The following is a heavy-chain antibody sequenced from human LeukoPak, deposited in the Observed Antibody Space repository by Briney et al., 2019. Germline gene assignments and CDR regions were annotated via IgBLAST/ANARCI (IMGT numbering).Heavy chain of an antibody. V-gene: IGHV4-61*02. CDR3: ATASTTVTYFDY. Sequence: SQTLSLTCTVSGGSISSGSYYWSWIRQPAGKGLEWIGRIYTSGSTNYNPSLQSRVTISVDTSKNQFSLKLSSVTAADTAVYYCATASTTVTYFDYWGQGTLVTVSS. J-gene: IGHJ4*02. CDR1: GGSISSGSYY. CDR2: IYTSGST. D-gene: IGHD4-17*01.